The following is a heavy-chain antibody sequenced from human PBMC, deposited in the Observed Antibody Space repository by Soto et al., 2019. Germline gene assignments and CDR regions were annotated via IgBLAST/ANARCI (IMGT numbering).Heavy chain of an antibody. V-gene: IGHV1-69*13. D-gene: IGHD3-22*01. Sequence: SVKVSCKASGGTFSSYAISWVRQAPGQGLEWMGGIIPIFGTANYAQKFQGRVTITADESTSTAYMELSSLRSEDTAVYYCGRERKDSSGYSGYYYYYGMDVWGQGTTVTVSS. CDR2: IIPIFGTA. CDR1: GGTFSSYA. CDR3: GRERKDSSGYSGYYYYYGMDV. J-gene: IGHJ6*02.